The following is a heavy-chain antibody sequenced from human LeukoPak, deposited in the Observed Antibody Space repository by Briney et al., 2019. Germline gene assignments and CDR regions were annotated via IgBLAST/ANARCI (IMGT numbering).Heavy chain of an antibody. CDR2: IIPIFGTA. J-gene: IGHJ5*02. CDR3: AGLDYYEDNWFDP. V-gene: IGHV1-69*13. Sequence: GASVKVSCKASGGTFSSYAISWVRQAPGQGLEWMGGIIPIFGTANYAQKFQGRVTITADESTSTAYMELSSLRSEDTAVYYCAGLDYYEDNWFDPWGQGTLVTVSS. CDR1: GGTFSSYA. D-gene: IGHD3-22*01.